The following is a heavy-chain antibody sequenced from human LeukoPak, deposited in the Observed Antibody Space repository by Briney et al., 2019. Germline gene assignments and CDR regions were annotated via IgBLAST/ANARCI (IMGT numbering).Heavy chain of an antibody. CDR2: ISGSDDST. J-gene: IGHJ4*02. V-gene: IGHV3-23*01. Sequence: PGGSLRLSCVASGFTFSGYGMSWVRQAPGKGLEWVSAISGSDDSTYYADSVRGRFTISRDVSKNTLFLQMNSLRAEDTALYYCTKAKYYHFDYWGQGTLVTVSS. D-gene: IGHD3-16*01. CDR1: GFTFSGYG. CDR3: TKAKYYHFDY.